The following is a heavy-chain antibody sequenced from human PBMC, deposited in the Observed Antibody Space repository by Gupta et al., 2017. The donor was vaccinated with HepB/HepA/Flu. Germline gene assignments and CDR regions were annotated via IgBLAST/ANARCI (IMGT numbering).Heavy chain of an antibody. CDR2: ISSSSSYI. Sequence: EVQLVESGGGLVKPGGSLRLSCAASGFPFSRYIMNWVRQAPGKGLEWVSSISSSSSYIYYADSVKGRFTISRDNAKNSLYLQMNSLRAEDTAVYYCARSRGPPPSYYYGMDVWGQGTTVTVSS. CDR3: ARSRGPPPSYYYGMDV. V-gene: IGHV3-21*01. CDR1: GFPFSRYI. J-gene: IGHJ6*02.